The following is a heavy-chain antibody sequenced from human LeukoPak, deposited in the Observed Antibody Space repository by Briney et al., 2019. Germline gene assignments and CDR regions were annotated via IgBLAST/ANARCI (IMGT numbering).Heavy chain of an antibody. CDR3: ARDRSEGHDSSGPLDAFDV. CDR1: GFTFSNYC. Sequence: GGSLRLSCSASGFTFSNYCMNWVRQAPGKGLEWVSSISSSYTYIYYADSMKGRFTISRDNARDSLYLQMNSLRADDTAVYYCARDRSEGHDSSGPLDAFDVWGQGTLVTVSS. D-gene: IGHD3-22*01. CDR2: ISSSYTYI. V-gene: IGHV3-21*06. J-gene: IGHJ3*01.